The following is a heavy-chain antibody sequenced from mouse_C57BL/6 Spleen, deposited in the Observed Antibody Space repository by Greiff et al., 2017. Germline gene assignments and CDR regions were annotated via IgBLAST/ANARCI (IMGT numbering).Heavy chain of an antibody. V-gene: IGHV1-80*01. J-gene: IGHJ4*01. CDR3: AREGWDRMDY. Sequence: QVQLKQSGAELVKPGASVKISCKASGYAFSSYWMNWVKQRPGQGLEWIGQIYPGDGDTNYNGKFKGKATLTADKSSSTAYMQLSSLTSEDSAVYFCAREGWDRMDYWGQGTSVTVSS. CDR2: IYPGDGDT. D-gene: IGHD3-3*01. CDR1: GYAFSSYW.